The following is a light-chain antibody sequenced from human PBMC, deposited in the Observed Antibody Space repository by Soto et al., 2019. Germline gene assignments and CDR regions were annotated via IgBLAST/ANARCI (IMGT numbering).Light chain of an antibody. CDR3: HQFDTLPFT. CDR1: QGISSA. V-gene: IGKV1-13*02. J-gene: IGKJ4*01. Sequence: AIQLTQSPSSLSASVGDRLTITCRATQGISSAFAWYQKKPGKPPKLLVYDVSTLEIGVPSRFSGGGSGTDFTLTICTLQPEDFATCHCHQFDTLPFTVGGGTRVEI. CDR2: DVS.